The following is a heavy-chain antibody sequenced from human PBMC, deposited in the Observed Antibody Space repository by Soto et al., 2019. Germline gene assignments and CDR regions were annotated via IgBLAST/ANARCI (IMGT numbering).Heavy chain of an antibody. Sequence: SVKVSCKASGGTFSSYTISWVRQAPGQGLEWMGGIIPILGIANYAQKFQGRVTITADKSTSTAYMELSSLRSEDTAVYYCAKGYCSGGSCSGADDYWGQGTLVTVSS. J-gene: IGHJ4*02. V-gene: IGHV1-69*10. CDR1: GGTFSSYT. CDR2: IIPILGIA. CDR3: AKGYCSGGSCSGADDY. D-gene: IGHD2-15*01.